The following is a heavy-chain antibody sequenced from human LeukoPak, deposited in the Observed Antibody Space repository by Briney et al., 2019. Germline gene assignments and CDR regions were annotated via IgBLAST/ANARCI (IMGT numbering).Heavy chain of an antibody. V-gene: IGHV3-7*01. CDR2: IKQDGREK. J-gene: IGHJ4*02. Sequence: PGGSLRLSCAASGFTFISYAMSWVRQAPGKGLEWVANIKQDGREKYYVDSVKGRFTISRDNAKNSLYLQMNSLRAEDTAAYYCARGEDNGSGSYFSTRVVPWAYYFDYWGQGTLVTVSS. D-gene: IGHD1-26*01. CDR1: GFTFISYA. CDR3: ARGEDNGSGSYFSTRVVPWAYYFDY.